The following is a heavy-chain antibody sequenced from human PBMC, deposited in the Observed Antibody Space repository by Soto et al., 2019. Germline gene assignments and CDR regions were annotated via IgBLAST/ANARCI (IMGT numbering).Heavy chain of an antibody. V-gene: IGHV3-53*01. D-gene: IGHD6-19*01. Sequence: LRLSCAVSGFTVSSNYMSWVRQAPGKGLEWVSVIYSGGSTYYSYSVKGRFTISIDNSKNTLYLQMNSLRVEDTAVYYCVRDLVGSGWLYYYGMDVWRQGTTVTVSS. J-gene: IGHJ6*02. CDR2: IYSGGST. CDR3: VRDLVGSGWLYYYGMDV. CDR1: GFTVSSNY.